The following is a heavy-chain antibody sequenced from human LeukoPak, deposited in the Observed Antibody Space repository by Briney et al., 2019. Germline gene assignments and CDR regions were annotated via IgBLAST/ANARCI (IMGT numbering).Heavy chain of an antibody. CDR2: ISGSGGST. J-gene: IGHJ4*02. Sequence: GGSLRLSCAASGFTFSSYSMNWVRQAPGKGLEWVSAISGSGGSTYYADSVKGRFTISRDNSKNTLYLQMNSLRAEDTAVYYCAKRQGYCSSTSCYAPGGFDYWGQGTLVTVSS. CDR1: GFTFSSYS. CDR3: AKRQGYCSSTSCYAPGGFDY. D-gene: IGHD2-2*01. V-gene: IGHV3-23*01.